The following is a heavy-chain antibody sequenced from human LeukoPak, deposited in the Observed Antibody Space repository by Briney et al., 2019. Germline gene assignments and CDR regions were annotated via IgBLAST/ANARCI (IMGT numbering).Heavy chain of an antibody. V-gene: IGHV4-4*07. CDR1: VASISFYN. CDR3: ARDSQGSGRPFDS. D-gene: IGHD6-19*01. CDR2: ISASGST. J-gene: IGHJ4*02. Sequence: SETLSLTSKVPVASISFYNGTGIGRPPGKGLDGVGRISASGSTNYNPSLKSRVTMSVDTSKNQFSLSVGSVTAADTAVYYCARDSQGSGRPFDSWGQGTLVTVSS.